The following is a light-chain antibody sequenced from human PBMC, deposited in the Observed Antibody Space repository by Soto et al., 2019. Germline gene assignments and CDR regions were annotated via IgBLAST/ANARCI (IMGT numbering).Light chain of an antibody. CDR3: SSYAGGIKWV. V-gene: IGLV2-8*01. CDR1: SGDVGGYNF. J-gene: IGLJ3*02. Sequence: QSALTQPPSASGSPGQSVTISCTGTSGDVGGYNFVSWYQQHPGKAPKFMIYEVSKRPSGVPDRFSGSKSGNTAPLTVSGLQAADEADYYCSSYAGGIKWVFGGGTKLTVL. CDR2: EVS.